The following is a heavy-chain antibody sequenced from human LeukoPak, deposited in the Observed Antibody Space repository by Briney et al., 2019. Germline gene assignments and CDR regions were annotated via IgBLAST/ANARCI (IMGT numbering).Heavy chain of an antibody. V-gene: IGHV3-74*01. CDR1: GFTLNSYW. Sequence: GGSLRLSCAASGFTLNSYWMHWVRQAPGKGLVWVSHINGDGSTTSYADSVKGRFTISRDNAKNTVYLQMNSLRAEDTAVYYCAKGGSSSPRSTFDYWGQGTLLTVSS. J-gene: IGHJ4*02. CDR3: AKGGSSSPRSTFDY. D-gene: IGHD6-13*01. CDR2: INGDGSTT.